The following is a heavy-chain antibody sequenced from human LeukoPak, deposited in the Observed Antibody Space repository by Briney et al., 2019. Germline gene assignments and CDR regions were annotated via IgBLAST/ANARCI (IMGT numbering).Heavy chain of an antibody. CDR1: GGTFSSYA. D-gene: IGHD2-21*02. J-gene: IGHJ6*02. CDR2: IIPIFGTA. V-gene: IGHV1-69*13. Sequence: ASVKVSCKASGGTFSSYAISWVRQAPGQGLEWMGGIIPIFGTANYAQKFQGRVTITADESTSTAYMELSSLRSEDTAVYYCARVKVVVTAPYYYYGMDVWGQGTTVTVSS. CDR3: ARVKVVVTAPYYYYGMDV.